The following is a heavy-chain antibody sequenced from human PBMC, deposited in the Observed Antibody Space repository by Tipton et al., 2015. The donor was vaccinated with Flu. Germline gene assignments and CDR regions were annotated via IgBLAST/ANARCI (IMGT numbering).Heavy chain of an antibody. CDR2: IYSSGST. CDR1: GDSISSYY. D-gene: IGHD3-10*01. Sequence: TLSLTCTVSGDSISSYYWSWIRQPPGKRLEWIGYIYSSGSTNYNPSLKSRVTISPDTSKNQFSLRLTSVTAADTAVYYSARRGRTVRDAFDIWGQGTMVTVSS. J-gene: IGHJ3*02. CDR3: ARRGRTVRDAFDI. V-gene: IGHV4-4*08.